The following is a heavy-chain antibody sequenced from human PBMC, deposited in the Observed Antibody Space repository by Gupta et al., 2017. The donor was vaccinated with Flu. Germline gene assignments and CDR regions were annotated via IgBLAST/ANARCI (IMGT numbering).Heavy chain of an antibody. CDR2: INHSGST. J-gene: IGHJ4*02. V-gene: IGHV4-34*01. CDR3: AGRSGYSSLDD. Sequence: QVQLQQWGAGLLKPSETLSLTCAVYGGSFSGYYWSWIRQPPGKGLEWIGEINHSGSTNDNPSLKSRVTIAVDTAKNQFSLKLSSVTAADTAVYYVAGRSGYSSLDDGCQGTLVTVYS. D-gene: IGHD3-22*01. CDR1: GGSFSGYY.